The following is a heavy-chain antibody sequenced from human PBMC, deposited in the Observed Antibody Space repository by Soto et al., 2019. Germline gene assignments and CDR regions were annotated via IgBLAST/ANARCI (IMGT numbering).Heavy chain of an antibody. Sequence: GGSLKLSCAASGFTFSSYGMHWVRQAPGKGLEWVAVIWYDGSNKYYADSVNGRFTISRENSKNTLYLQTTILRAEDTAVYYCARESTYYYDSIGAFDIWGQGTMVTVSS. CDR2: IWYDGSNK. D-gene: IGHD3-22*01. CDR3: ARESTYYYDSIGAFDI. V-gene: IGHV3-33*01. J-gene: IGHJ3*02. CDR1: GFTFSSYG.